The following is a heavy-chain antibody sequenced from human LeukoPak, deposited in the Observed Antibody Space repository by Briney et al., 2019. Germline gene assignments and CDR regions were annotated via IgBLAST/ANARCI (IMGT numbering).Heavy chain of an antibody. D-gene: IGHD6-13*01. CDR3: ARLTSSWYQDWYFDL. CDR1: SGSISNYD. CDR2: IYTSGST. V-gene: IGHV4-4*07. Sequence: SETLSLTCTVSSGSISNYDWSWIRQPAGKGLEWIGRIYTSGSTNYNPSPKSRVTMSVDTSKKQFSLKLSSVTAADTAVYYCARLTSSWYQDWYFDLWGRGTLVTVSS. J-gene: IGHJ2*01.